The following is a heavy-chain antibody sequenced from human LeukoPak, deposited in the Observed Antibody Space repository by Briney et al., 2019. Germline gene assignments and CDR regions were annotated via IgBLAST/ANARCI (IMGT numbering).Heavy chain of an antibody. J-gene: IGHJ3*02. D-gene: IGHD2-2*01. CDR1: GFTFSDYY. CDR2: ISSSGNTI. CDR3: AKDHAIVVVPAAIYDAFDI. V-gene: IGHV3-11*01. Sequence: GGSLRLSCAASGFTFSDYYMTWIRQAPGKGLEWVSYISSSGNTIYYADSVRGRCTISRDNAKNSLYLQMNSLRAEDTAVYYCAKDHAIVVVPAAIYDAFDIWGQGTMVTVSS.